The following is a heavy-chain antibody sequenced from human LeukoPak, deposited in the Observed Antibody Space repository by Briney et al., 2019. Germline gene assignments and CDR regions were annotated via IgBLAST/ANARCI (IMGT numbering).Heavy chain of an antibody. CDR2: IITFLDRA. Sequence: SVKVSCKASGVLFSSYTITWVRQAPGQGLEWMGRIITFLDRADYAQNFQGRVTITADKSTSTVYMELRRLRSEDTAVYYCARNYGDYDAFDIWGQGTMVAVSS. D-gene: IGHD4-17*01. V-gene: IGHV1-69*02. CDR3: ARNYGDYDAFDI. J-gene: IGHJ3*02. CDR1: GVLFSSYT.